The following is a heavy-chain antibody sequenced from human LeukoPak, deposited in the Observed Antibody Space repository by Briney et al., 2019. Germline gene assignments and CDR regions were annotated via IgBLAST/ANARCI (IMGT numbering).Heavy chain of an antibody. Sequence: GESRKISCKGSGYSFTTYWIGWVRQMPGKGLEWMGIIYPGNSNTRYSPSFQGRVTISADKSISTAYLQWSSLKASDTAMYYCARQDASGYYYYGVDVWGQGTTDTVSS. J-gene: IGHJ6*02. CDR2: IYPGNSNT. V-gene: IGHV5-51*01. CDR1: GYSFTTYW. CDR3: ARQDASGYYYYGVDV. D-gene: IGHD3-10*01.